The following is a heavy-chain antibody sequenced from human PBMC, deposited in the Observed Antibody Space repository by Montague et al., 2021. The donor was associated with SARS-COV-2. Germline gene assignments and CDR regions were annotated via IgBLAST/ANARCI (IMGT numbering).Heavy chain of an antibody. D-gene: IGHD2-15*01. J-gene: IGHJ6*02. CDR1: GFTFNNYW. V-gene: IGHV3-74*01. CDR3: AGAPDCGGGSCNSYSYYGMDV. CDR2: IDRGGTNT. Sequence: SLRLSCAASGFTFNNYWFHWFRQVPGKGLVWVSRIDRGGTNTNYADSVKGRFIISRDNAKNTLYLQMNSLRVEDTALYYCAGAPDCGGGSCNSYSYYGMDVWGQGTTVTVSS.